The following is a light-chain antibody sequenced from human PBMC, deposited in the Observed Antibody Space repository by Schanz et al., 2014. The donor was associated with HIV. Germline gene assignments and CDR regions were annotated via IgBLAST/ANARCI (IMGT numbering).Light chain of an antibody. Sequence: DVQMTQSPSTLSASVGDRVTITCRASQNIGKWLTWYQQKPGKAPNLLIYQASSLHIGVPSRFSGSGSGTEFTLTINSLQPDDFATYYCQQYTPYSHTFGQGTTLEI. CDR3: QQYTPYSHT. CDR2: QAS. CDR1: QNIGKW. V-gene: IGKV1-5*03. J-gene: IGKJ2*01.